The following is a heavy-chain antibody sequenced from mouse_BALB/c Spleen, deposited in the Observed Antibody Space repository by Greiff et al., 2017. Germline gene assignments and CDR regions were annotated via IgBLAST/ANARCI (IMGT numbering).Heavy chain of an antibody. CDR1: GFTFSSYA. V-gene: IGHV5-9-3*01. Sequence: EVQLVESGGGLVKPGGSLKLSCAASGFTFSSYAMSWVRQTPEKRLEWVATISSGGSYTYYPDSVKGRFTISRDNAKNTLYLQMSSLRSEDTAMYYCARQLGLREGAMDYWGQGTSVTVSS. D-gene: IGHD3-1*01. CDR2: ISSGGSYT. CDR3: ARQLGLREGAMDY. J-gene: IGHJ4*01.